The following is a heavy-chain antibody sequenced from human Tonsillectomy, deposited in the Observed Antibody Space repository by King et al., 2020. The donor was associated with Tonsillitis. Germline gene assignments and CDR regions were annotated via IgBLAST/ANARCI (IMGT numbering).Heavy chain of an antibody. J-gene: IGHJ4*02. V-gene: IGHV3-7*01. Sequence: EVQLVESGGGLVQPGGSLRLSCAASGFTFSKYWMSWVRQAPGKGLEWVANIDQDGSEKFYVDSVKGRFTISRDNTKNSLYLQMNSLRAEDTAVYFCAISWSGYFEYWGQGALVTVSS. CDR1: GFTFSKYW. CDR2: IDQDGSEK. D-gene: IGHD3-3*01. CDR3: AISWSGYFEY.